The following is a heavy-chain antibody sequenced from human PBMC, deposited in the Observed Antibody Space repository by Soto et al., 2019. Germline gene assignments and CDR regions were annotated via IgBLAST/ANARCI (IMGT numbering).Heavy chain of an antibody. V-gene: IGHV3-30*03. J-gene: IGHJ6*02. CDR3: ATKVRVTNYLYDGMDV. CDR2: IAFDGSQE. CDR1: GFSFNTSG. Sequence: QVQLVESGGGVVQPGRALRLSCAASGFSFNTSGMHWVRQAPGKGLEWVAVIAFDGSQEFYGDSVRGRFTISRDNSKNTLFLQMKRLTPEDTDVYYCATKVRVTNYLYDGMDVWGHGTTVTVSS. D-gene: IGHD3-22*01.